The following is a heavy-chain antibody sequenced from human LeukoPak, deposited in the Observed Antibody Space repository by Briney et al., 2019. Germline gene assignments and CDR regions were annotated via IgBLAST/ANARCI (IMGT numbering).Heavy chain of an antibody. Sequence: GGSLRLSCAASGFTFSDYGMHWVRQAPGKGLEWVAVIWHDGSDKYYADSVQGRFTISRDSSKNTLYLQMNSLRAEDTAVYYCAKDGDAGTSYYFYYMDVWGKGTTVTVSS. CDR3: AKDGDAGTSYYFYYMDV. CDR1: GFTFSDYG. CDR2: IWHDGSDK. J-gene: IGHJ6*03. D-gene: IGHD7-27*01. V-gene: IGHV3-33*06.